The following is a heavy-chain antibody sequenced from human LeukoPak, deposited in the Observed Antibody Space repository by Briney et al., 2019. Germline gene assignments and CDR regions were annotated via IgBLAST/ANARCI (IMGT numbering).Heavy chain of an antibody. Sequence: PSETLSLTCAVYGGSFSGYYWSWIRQPPGKGLEWIGEINHSGSTNYNPSLKSRVTISVDTSKNQFSLKLSSVTAADTAVYYCARGGNYYGSGYRGVFDYWGQGTLVTVSS. CDR3: ARGGNYYGSGYRGVFDY. CDR2: INHSGST. D-gene: IGHD3-10*01. CDR1: GGSFSGYY. J-gene: IGHJ4*02. V-gene: IGHV4-34*01.